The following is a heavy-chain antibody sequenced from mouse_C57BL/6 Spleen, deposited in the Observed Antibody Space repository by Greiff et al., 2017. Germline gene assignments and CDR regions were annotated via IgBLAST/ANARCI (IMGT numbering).Heavy chain of an antibody. Sequence: QVQLQQSGPELVKPGASVKLSCKASGYAFSSSWMNWVKQRPGKGLEWIGRIYPGDGDTNYNGKFKGKATLTADTSSSTAYMQLSSLTSEDSAVYFCAREELGYYVDYWGQGTTLTVSS. CDR1: GYAFSSSW. J-gene: IGHJ2*01. V-gene: IGHV1-82*01. D-gene: IGHD4-1*01. CDR2: IYPGDGDT. CDR3: AREELGYYVDY.